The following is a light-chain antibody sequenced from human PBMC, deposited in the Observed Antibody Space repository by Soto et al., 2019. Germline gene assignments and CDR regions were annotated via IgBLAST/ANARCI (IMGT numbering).Light chain of an antibody. Sequence: VLTQSPGTLSFSPGERATLSFRASQTLSSRHLAWYQQKPGQAPRLLIYGSSSRATDIPDRFSGSGSGTDFTLTISTLEPEDFAIYYCQQSFSIPLTFGGGTKVAIK. J-gene: IGKJ4*01. CDR1: QTLSSRH. V-gene: IGKV3-20*01. CDR3: QQSFSIPLT. CDR2: GSS.